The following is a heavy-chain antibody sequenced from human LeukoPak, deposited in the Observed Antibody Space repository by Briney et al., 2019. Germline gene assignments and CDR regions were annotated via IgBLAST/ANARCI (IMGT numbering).Heavy chain of an antibody. CDR3: LRHSVERERRRAFDI. J-gene: IGHJ3*02. CDR1: GFTFSSYW. D-gene: IGHD1-1*01. V-gene: IGHV3-7*01. Sequence: PGGSLRLSCAASGFTFSSYWMSWVRQAPGKGLEWVANIKQDGSEKNYGESVKGRFTISRDNAKNSLFLDLKSLRVEDTAVYYCLRHSVERERRRAFDIWGQGTVVTVSS. CDR2: IKQDGSEK.